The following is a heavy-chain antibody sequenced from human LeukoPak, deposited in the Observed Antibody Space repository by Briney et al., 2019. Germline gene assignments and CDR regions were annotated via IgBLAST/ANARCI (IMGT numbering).Heavy chain of an antibody. Sequence: GGSLRLSCAASGFTFSSYGMHWVRQAPGKGLEWVAVISYDGSNKYYADSVKGRFTISRDNSKNTLYLQMNSLRAEDTAVYYCAKSQWLVTEWNWFDPWGQGTLVTVSS. CDR2: ISYDGSNK. J-gene: IGHJ5*02. CDR1: GFTFSSYG. CDR3: AKSQWLVTEWNWFDP. D-gene: IGHD6-19*01. V-gene: IGHV3-30*18.